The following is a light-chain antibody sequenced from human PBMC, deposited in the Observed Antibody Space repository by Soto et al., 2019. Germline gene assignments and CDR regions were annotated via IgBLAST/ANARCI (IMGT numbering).Light chain of an antibody. CDR1: QSVNSN. CDR2: GIS. Sequence: EIVMTQSPATLSVSPGERATLSCRASQSVNSNYLAWYQQKPGQAPRLLIYGISKRATDIPDRFSGSGSGTEFTLTISSLQPEDFAVYYCHQRSNWPPDTFGQGTRLEIK. J-gene: IGKJ5*01. CDR3: HQRSNWPPDT. V-gene: IGKV3D-20*02.